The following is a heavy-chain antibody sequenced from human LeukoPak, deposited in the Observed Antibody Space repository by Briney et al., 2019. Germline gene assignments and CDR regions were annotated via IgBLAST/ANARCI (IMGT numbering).Heavy chain of an antibody. CDR2: ISGSGGST. J-gene: IGHJ4*02. CDR3: AKRIAAAGTVDY. D-gene: IGHD6-13*01. V-gene: IGHV3-23*01. Sequence: GGPLRLSCAASGFTFSSYAMSWVRQAPGKGLEWVSAISGSGGSTYYADSVKGRFTISRDNSKNTLYLQMNSLRAEDTAVYYCAKRIAAAGTVDYWGQGTLVTVSS. CDR1: GFTFSSYA.